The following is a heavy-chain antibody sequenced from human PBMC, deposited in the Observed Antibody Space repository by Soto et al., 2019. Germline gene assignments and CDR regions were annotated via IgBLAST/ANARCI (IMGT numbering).Heavy chain of an antibody. D-gene: IGHD2-8*01. CDR3: ARLIGRDWFDP. Sequence: PSETLSLTCTVSGGSISSGGYHWSWIRQHPGEGLEWIGYIYYSGTTNYNPSLKSRVIISVDMSKNQFSLKLSSVTAGDTAVYYCARLIGRDWFDPWGQGTLVTVSS. CDR2: IYYSGTT. V-gene: IGHV4-61*08. CDR1: GGSISSGGYH. J-gene: IGHJ5*02.